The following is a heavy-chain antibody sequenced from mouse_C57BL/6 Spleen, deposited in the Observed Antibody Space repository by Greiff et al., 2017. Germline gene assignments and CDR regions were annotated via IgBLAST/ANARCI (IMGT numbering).Heavy chain of an antibody. CDR1: GYAFSSSW. V-gene: IGHV1-82*01. CDR3: APFDYYAMDY. J-gene: IGHJ4*01. CDR2: IYPGAGDT. Sequence: VKLMESGPELVKPGASVKISCKASGYAFSSSWMNWVKQRPGKGLEWIGRIYPGAGDTNYNGKFKGKATLTADKSSSTSYMQLSSLTSEDSAVYFCAPFDYYAMDYWGQGTSVTVSS.